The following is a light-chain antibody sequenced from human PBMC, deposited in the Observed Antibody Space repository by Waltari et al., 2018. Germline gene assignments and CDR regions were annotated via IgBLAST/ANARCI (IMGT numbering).Light chain of an antibody. V-gene: IGKV1-5*03. CDR1: QRISRW. Sequence: DIQITQSPSTLSASVGDRVTLPCRASQRISRWLAWFQQKPGKAPKLLIYKASSLEGGVPSRFSGSGSETEFTLTISSLQPDDFATYYCQQYISYSGSTFGGGTKVEIK. CDR2: KAS. J-gene: IGKJ4*01. CDR3: QQYISYSGST.